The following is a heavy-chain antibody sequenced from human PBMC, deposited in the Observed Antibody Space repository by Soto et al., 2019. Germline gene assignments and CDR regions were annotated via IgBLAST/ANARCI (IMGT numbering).Heavy chain of an antibody. CDR3: ARTPNNGRAGVYGMDV. V-gene: IGHV1-2*04. J-gene: IGHJ6*02. Sequence: QVQLVQSGAEVKKPGASVKVSCKASGYTFTNYYIHWVRQAPGQGLEWMGWIDGDSGDTKDAQKFQGWVTMTRYTSINTAYMELSRLTSDDTAVYYCARTPNNGRAGVYGMDVWDQGTTVTVSS. D-gene: IGHD2-8*01. CDR1: GYTFTNYY. CDR2: IDGDSGDT.